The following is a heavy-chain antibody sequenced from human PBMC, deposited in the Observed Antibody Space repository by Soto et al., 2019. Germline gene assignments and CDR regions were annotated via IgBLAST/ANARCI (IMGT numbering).Heavy chain of an antibody. Sequence: SGPTLVKPTQTLTLTCTFSGFSLSTSGVGVGWIRQPPGKALEWLALIYWDDDKRYSPSLKSRLTITKDNSKNQVVLTMTNMDPVDTATYYCAHRLRHCLVRSSGWTCPIDYWGQGTLVTVSS. CDR3: AHRLRHCLVRSSGWTCPIDY. V-gene: IGHV2-5*02. CDR1: GFSLSTSGVG. J-gene: IGHJ4*02. CDR2: IYWDDDK. D-gene: IGHD6-19*01.